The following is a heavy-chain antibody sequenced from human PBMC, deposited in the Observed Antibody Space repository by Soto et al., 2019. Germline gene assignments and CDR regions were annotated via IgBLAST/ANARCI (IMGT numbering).Heavy chain of an antibody. CDR1: GGSLSSIIYS. D-gene: IGHD1-26*01. Sequence: SETLSLTCTFSGGSLSSIIYSLGWIRPPPGKGLEWIGSIYYSGSTYYNPSLKSRVTISVDTSKNQFSLKLSSVTAADTAVYYCARHSTFYTWELPCFDPWGQGTLVTVSS. CDR2: IYYSGST. V-gene: IGHV4-39*01. J-gene: IGHJ5*02. CDR3: ARHSTFYTWELPCFDP.